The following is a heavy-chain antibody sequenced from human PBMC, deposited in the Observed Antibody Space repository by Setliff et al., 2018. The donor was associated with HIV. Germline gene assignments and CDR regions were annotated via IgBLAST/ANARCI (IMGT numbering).Heavy chain of an antibody. CDR3: ARGLSSGWYGYWYFDL. V-gene: IGHV4-59*01. J-gene: IGHJ2*01. CDR2: FYYSGST. Sequence: PSETLSLTCAVYGGSFSGYYWSWIRQPPGKGLEWIGYFYYSGSTNYNPSLKSRVKISGDTSKNQFSLKLSSVTAADTAVYYCARGLSSGWYGYWYFDLWGRGTLVTVSS. CDR1: GGSFSGYY. D-gene: IGHD6-19*01.